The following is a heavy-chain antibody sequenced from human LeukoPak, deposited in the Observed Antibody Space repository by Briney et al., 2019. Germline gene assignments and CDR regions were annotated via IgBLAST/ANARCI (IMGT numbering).Heavy chain of an antibody. J-gene: IGHJ5*02. CDR1: GYTFTSYG. D-gene: IGHD2-15*01. V-gene: IGHV1-18*01. CDR3: ARWGGDIVVVVAANNWFDP. Sequence: GAPVKVSCKASGYTFTSYGISWVRQAPGQGLEWMGWISAYNGNTNYAQKLQGRVTMTTDTSTSTAYMELRSLRSDDTAVYYCARWGGDIVVVVAANNWFDPWGQGTLVTVSS. CDR2: ISAYNGNT.